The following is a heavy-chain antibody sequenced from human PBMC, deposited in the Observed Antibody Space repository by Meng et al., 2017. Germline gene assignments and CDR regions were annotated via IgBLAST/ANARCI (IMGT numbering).Heavy chain of an antibody. CDR3: AKDLSGLGATVTTFDY. CDR1: GFTFSSYA. CDR2: ISGSGGST. Sequence: GESLKISCAASGFTFSSYAMSWVRQAPGKGLEWASAISGSGGSTYYADSVKGRFTISRDNSKNTLYLQMNSLRAEDTAVYYCAKDLSGLGATVTTFDYWGQGKLVNGSS. V-gene: IGHV3-23*01. D-gene: IGHD4-17*01. J-gene: IGHJ4*02.